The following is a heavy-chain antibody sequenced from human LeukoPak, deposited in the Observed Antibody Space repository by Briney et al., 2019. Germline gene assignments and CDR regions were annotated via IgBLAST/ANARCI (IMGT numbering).Heavy chain of an antibody. CDR1: GYFISSGYY. V-gene: IGHV4-38-2*01. Sequence: SETLSLTCAVSGYFISSGYYWGWIRQPPGKGLEWIGSIYHSGSTYYNPSLKSRVTISVGTSKNQFSLKLSSVTAADTAVYYCARHLYGSGFDPWGQGTLVTVSS. CDR2: IYHSGST. D-gene: IGHD4-17*01. CDR3: ARHLYGSGFDP. J-gene: IGHJ5*02.